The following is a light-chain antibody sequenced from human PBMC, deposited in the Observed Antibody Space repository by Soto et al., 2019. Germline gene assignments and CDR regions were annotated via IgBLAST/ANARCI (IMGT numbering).Light chain of an antibody. J-gene: IGLJ2*01. CDR2: DVS. Sequence: QSALTQPASVSGSPGQSITISCTGTSSDVGGYNSVSWYQQHPGKAPKLMIYDVSNRPSGVSNRFSGSKSGNTASLTISGLQAEDEADYYCSSFTTRSVVFGGGTKVTVL. CDR1: SSDVGGYNS. V-gene: IGLV2-14*01. CDR3: SSFTTRSVV.